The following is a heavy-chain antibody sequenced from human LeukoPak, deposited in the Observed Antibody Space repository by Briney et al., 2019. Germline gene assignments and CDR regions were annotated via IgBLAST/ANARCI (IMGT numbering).Heavy chain of an antibody. D-gene: IGHD6-13*01. J-gene: IGHJ4*02. CDR3: AKGVAAAKD. CDR2: ISYDGSNK. V-gene: IGHV3-30*18. Sequence: GGSLRLSCAASGFTFSSYGMSWVRQAPGKGLEWVAVISYDGSNKYYADSVKGRFTISRDNSKNTLYLQMNSLRAEDTAVYYCAKGVAAAKDWGQGTLVTVSS. CDR1: GFTFSSYG.